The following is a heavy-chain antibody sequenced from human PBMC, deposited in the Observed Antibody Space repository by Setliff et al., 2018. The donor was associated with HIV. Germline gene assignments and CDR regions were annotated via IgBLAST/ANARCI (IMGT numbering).Heavy chain of an antibody. J-gene: IGHJ4*02. CDR3: ARNDASGSYYRLDY. CDR1: GGSFTSFA. Sequence: ASVKVSCKASGGSFTSFAISWVRQAPGQGLEWMGGSIPIYGTPNYAQKFQCRITISTDASTSTAYMELNSLRSEDTAVYYCARNDASGSYYRLDYWGQGTLVTVSS. D-gene: IGHD3-10*01. V-gene: IGHV1-69*05. CDR2: SIPIYGTP.